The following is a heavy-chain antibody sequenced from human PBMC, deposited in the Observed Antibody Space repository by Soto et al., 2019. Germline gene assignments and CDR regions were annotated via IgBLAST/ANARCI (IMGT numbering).Heavy chain of an antibody. D-gene: IGHD3-22*01. Sequence: ASVKVSCKASGYTFTSYGISWVRQAPGQGLEWMGWISAYNGNTNYAQKLQGRVTMTTDTSTSTAYMELRSLRSDDTAVYYCARDSDDYYDSSGYYYFDYWGQGTLVTVPQ. J-gene: IGHJ4*02. CDR1: GYTFTSYG. V-gene: IGHV1-18*01. CDR3: ARDSDDYYDSSGYYYFDY. CDR2: ISAYNGNT.